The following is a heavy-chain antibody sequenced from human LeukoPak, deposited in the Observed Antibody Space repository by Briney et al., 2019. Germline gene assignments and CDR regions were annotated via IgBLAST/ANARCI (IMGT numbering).Heavy chain of an antibody. CDR2: IYYSGST. V-gene: IGHV4-59*01. CDR1: GGSISSYY. CDR3: ARAAPQIRLGELSLSPIYYYYYGMDV. D-gene: IGHD3-16*02. Sequence: PSETLSLTCTVSGGSISSYYWSWIRQPPGKGLEWIGYIYYSGSTYYNPSLKSRVTISVDTSKNQFSLKLSSVTAADTAVYYCARAAPQIRLGELSLSPIYYYYYGMDVWGQGTTVTVSS. J-gene: IGHJ6*02.